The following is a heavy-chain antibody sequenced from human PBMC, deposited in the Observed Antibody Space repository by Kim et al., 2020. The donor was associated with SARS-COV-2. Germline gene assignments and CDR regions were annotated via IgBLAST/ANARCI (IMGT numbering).Heavy chain of an antibody. CDR2: IYYSGRT. V-gene: IGHV4-59*01. CDR3: ARVTVDYGDYLGYYCYMDV. D-gene: IGHD4-17*01. J-gene: IGHJ6*03. Sequence: EWIRYIYYSGRTNYNPSLMSRVTVSVDTSKNQFSLKLSSVTAADTAVYYCARVTVDYGDYLGYYCYMDVWGKGTTVTVSS.